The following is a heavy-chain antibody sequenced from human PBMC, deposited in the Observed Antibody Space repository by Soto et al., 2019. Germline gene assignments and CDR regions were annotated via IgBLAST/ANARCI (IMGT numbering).Heavy chain of an antibody. CDR1: GFTFDDYA. V-gene: IGHV3-9*01. Sequence: EVQLVESGGGLVQPGRSLRLSCAASGFTFDDYAMHWVRQAPGKGLEWVSGISWNSGSIGYADSVKGRFTISRDNAKNSLYLQMNSLRAEDTALYYCAKVAAGPYYYYYGMDVWGQGTTVTVSS. CDR3: AKVAAGPYYYYYGMDV. J-gene: IGHJ6*02. CDR2: ISWNSGSI. D-gene: IGHD6-13*01.